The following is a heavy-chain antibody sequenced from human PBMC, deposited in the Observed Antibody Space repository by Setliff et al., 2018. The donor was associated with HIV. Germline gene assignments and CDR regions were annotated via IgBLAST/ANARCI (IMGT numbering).Heavy chain of an antibody. D-gene: IGHD6-13*01. V-gene: IGHV4-38-2*02. Sequence: PSETLSLTCTVSGSSISSNYYWAWIRQAPGKGLEWIGCIDASANTYYIPSLKSRATISIDTSKNQLSLKLRSMTAADTAVYYCARIGSGWSVGWFDPWGQGTLVTVSS. CDR2: IDASANT. CDR3: ARIGSGWSVGWFDP. J-gene: IGHJ5*02. CDR1: GSSISSNYY.